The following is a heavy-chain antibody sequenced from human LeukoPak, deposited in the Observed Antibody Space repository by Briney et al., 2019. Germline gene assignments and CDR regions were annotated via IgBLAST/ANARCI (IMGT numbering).Heavy chain of an antibody. D-gene: IGHD4-17*01. V-gene: IGHV1-2*02. CDR1: GYTFTGYY. J-gene: IGHJ4*02. CDR2: INPNSGDT. Sequence: GASVKVSCKASGYTFTGYYMHWVRQAPGQGLEWMGWINPNSGDTNYAQKFQGRVTMTRDTSSSTAYMDLSRLRSDDTAVYYCAADRSGYGDRIDYWGQGTLVTVSS. CDR3: AADRSGYGDRIDY.